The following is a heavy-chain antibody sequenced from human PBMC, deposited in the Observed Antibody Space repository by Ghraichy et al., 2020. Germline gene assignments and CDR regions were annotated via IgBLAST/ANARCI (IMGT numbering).Heavy chain of an antibody. CDR1: GFTFSSYA. CDR2: ISGSGGST. D-gene: IGHD3-22*01. Sequence: GGSLRLSCAASGFTFSSYAMSWVRQAPGKGLEWVSAISGSGGSTYYADSVKGRFTISRDNSKNTLYLQMNSLRAEDTAVYYCAKDPRPYDSSGYYLYFDYWGQGTLVTVSS. CDR3: AKDPRPYDSSGYYLYFDY. J-gene: IGHJ4*02. V-gene: IGHV3-23*01.